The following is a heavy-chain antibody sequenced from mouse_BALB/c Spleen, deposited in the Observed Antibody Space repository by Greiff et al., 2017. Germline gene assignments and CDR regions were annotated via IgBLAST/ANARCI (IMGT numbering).Heavy chain of an antibody. J-gene: IGHJ4*01. Sequence: EVQLQESGPELVKPGASVKISCKASGYSFTGYFMNWVMQSHGKSLEWIGRINPYNGDTFYNQKFKGKATLTVDKSSSTAHMELRSLASEDSAVYYCASFYYYGSSAMDYWGQGTSVTVSS. V-gene: IGHV1-20*02. CDR2: INPYNGDT. CDR1: GYSFTGYF. D-gene: IGHD1-1*01. CDR3: ASFYYYGSSAMDY.